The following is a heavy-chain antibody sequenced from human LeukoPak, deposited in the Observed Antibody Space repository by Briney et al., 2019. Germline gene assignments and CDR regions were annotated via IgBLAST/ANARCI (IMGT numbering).Heavy chain of an antibody. V-gene: IGHV5-51*01. J-gene: IGHJ4*02. Sequence: GESLKISCKGSGYSFTNYWIGWVRQMPGKGLEWMGIIYPGDSDTRYSPSVQGQVTISVDRSINTAYLQWSSLKASDTAMYYCARTKGGALDYWGQGTRVTVSS. CDR1: GYSFTNYW. CDR2: IYPGDSDT. CDR3: ARTKGGALDY.